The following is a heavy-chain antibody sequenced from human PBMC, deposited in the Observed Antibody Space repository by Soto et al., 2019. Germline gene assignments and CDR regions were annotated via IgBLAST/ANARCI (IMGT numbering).Heavy chain of an antibody. CDR2: ISPYSDDR. Sequence: QVQLVQSGSEMKKPGDSVKVSCKASGYTFANYGISWVRQAPGQGLEWMGWISPYSDDRNSAQNFQGRLTMTTDTSTGTAYMELASVRSDDTAVYYCARDDRATCSGLCYYFDFWGQGTLVTVSS. D-gene: IGHD2-15*01. V-gene: IGHV1-18*01. CDR1: GYTFANYG. CDR3: ARDDRATCSGLCYYFDF. J-gene: IGHJ4*02.